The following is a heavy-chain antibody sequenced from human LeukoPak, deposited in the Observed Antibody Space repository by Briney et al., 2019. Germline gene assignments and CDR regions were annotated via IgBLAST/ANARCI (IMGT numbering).Heavy chain of an antibody. V-gene: IGHV3-23*01. CDR2: IRGSDGST. J-gene: IGHJ4*02. Sequence: GGSLRLSCAASGFPFSTYAMSWVRQAPGKGLEWFSSIRGSDGSTYYADSVKGRFAISRDNSKNTLYLQMNSLRAEDTAVYYCAKDVYGDYGGLDYWGQGTLVTVSS. CDR3: AKDVYGDYGGLDY. D-gene: IGHD4-17*01. CDR1: GFPFSTYA.